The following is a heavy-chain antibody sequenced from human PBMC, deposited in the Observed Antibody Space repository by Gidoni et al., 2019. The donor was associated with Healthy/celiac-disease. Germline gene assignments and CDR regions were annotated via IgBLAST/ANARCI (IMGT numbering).Heavy chain of an antibody. V-gene: IGHV3-66*01. CDR2: LYSGGST. CDR1: GFTVSSNY. J-gene: IGHJ4*02. CDR3: ASPGFVAGAFDY. Sequence: EVQLVESGGGLVQPGGSVSLSCAASGFTVSSNYMSWVRQAPGKGLELVSVLYSGGSTYYADSVKGSFTISRDNSKNTLYLQMNSLRAADTAVYYCASPGFVAGAFDYWGQGTLVTVSS. D-gene: IGHD6-19*01.